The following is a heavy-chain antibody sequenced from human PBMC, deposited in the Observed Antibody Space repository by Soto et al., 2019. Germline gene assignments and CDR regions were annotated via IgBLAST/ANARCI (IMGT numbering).Heavy chain of an antibody. CDR2: IYYSGTT. J-gene: IGHJ4*02. Sequence: LETLSLTCSVSGGSVSDKTYYWSWIRQPPGKGLEWIGYIYYSGTTNYNPSLKSRVTISVDTSKNQFSLRLDSVTAADTALYYCARTTAVPNTLRSRYYFDYWGQGTLVTVSS. V-gene: IGHV4-61*01. CDR3: ARTTAVPNTLRSRYYFDY. D-gene: IGHD4-17*01. CDR1: GGSVSDKTYY.